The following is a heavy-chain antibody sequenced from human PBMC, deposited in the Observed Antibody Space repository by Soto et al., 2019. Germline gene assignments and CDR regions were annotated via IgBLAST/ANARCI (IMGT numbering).Heavy chain of an antibody. Sequence: ASVKVSCKASGYTFTSYYMHWVRQAPGQGFEWMGIINPSGGSTSYAQKFQGRVTMTRDTSTSTVYMELSSLRSEDTAVYYCARENGITIFGVVIRPLDVWVKGTTVTVSS. J-gene: IGHJ6*04. CDR3: ARENGITIFGVVIRPLDV. D-gene: IGHD3-3*01. CDR2: INPSGGST. CDR1: GYTFTSYY. V-gene: IGHV1-46*01.